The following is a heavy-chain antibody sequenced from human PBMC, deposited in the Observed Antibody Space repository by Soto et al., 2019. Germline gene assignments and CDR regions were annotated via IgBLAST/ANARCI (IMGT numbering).Heavy chain of an antibody. V-gene: IGHV3-33*01. CDR2: IWHDGSKE. J-gene: IGHJ3*02. D-gene: IGHD2-15*01. CDR1: GFPFNIFG. Sequence: QVQLVESGGGVVQPGRSLRLSCAASGFPFNIFGIHWVRQAPGEGLEWVAVIWHDGSKEYYADSVKGRFTISRDNSKNTVYLQMNSLRGDDTAVYYCARSGCSGGTCYRGYDGFDIWGQGTMVNVSS. CDR3: ARSGCSGGTCYRGYDGFDI.